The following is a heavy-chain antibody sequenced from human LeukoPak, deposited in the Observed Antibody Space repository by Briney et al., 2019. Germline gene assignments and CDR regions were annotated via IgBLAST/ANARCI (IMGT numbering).Heavy chain of an antibody. V-gene: IGHV4-31*03. CDR2: INYRGST. Sequence: SETLSLTCTVSGGSVSTASYSWTWIRQHPGKGLEWIGNINYRGSTYYNPSLKGRVNISIDTSKNQFSLKLNSVTAADTAVFYCARGPRDGHKTVDYWGRGTLGTVS. CDR3: ARGPRDGHKTVDY. D-gene: IGHD5-24*01. CDR1: GGSVSTASYS. J-gene: IGHJ4*02.